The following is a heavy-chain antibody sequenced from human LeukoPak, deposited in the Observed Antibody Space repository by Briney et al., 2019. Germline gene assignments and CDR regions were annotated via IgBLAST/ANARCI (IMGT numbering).Heavy chain of an antibody. CDR3: ARLGGDYGSGSWD. CDR2: IYYIGST. J-gene: IGHJ4*02. D-gene: IGHD3-10*01. V-gene: IGHV4-39*01. Sequence: SETLSLTCTVSGGSISSSSYYWAWIRQPPGTGLEWIGSIYYIGSTYYNPSLKSRVTISVDTSKNQFSLKLSSVTAADTAVYYCARLGGDYGSGSWDWGQGTLVTVSS. CDR1: GGSISSSSYY.